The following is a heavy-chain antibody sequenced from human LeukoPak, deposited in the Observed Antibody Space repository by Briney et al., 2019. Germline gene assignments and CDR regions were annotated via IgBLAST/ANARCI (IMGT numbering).Heavy chain of an antibody. CDR2: INHSGST. Sequence: PSETLSLTCAVYGGSFSGYYWSWIRQPPGKGLEWIGEINHSGSTNYNPSLKSRVTISVDTSKNQFSLKLSSVTAADTAVYYCASHEPETYDSSGYYPTRPFDYWGQGTLVTVSS. CDR1: GGSFSGYY. J-gene: IGHJ4*02. D-gene: IGHD3-22*01. V-gene: IGHV4-34*01. CDR3: ASHEPETYDSSGYYPTRPFDY.